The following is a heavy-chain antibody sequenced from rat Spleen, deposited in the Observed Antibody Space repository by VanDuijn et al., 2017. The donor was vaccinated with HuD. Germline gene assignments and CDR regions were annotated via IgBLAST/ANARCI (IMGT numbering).Heavy chain of an antibody. Sequence: QVQLKESGPGLVQPSQTLSLTCTVSGFSLTNYHVGWVRQSPGKGLEWMGVIWTGGTTAYHSSFNSRLSVSRDISMSQVFLRMSSLPAEDTTTYYCVRANRESYARLDYWGQGVVVTVS. CDR1: GFSLTNYH. CDR2: IWTGGTT. CDR3: VRANRESYARLDY. V-gene: IGHV2-43*01. J-gene: IGHJ2*01. D-gene: IGHD1-12*01.